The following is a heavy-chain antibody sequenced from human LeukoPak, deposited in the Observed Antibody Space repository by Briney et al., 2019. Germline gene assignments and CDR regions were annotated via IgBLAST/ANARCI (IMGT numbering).Heavy chain of an antibody. CDR2: ISYDGSNK. CDR3: ARDHGAVAGIFDY. CDR1: GFTFSSYA. J-gene: IGHJ4*02. V-gene: IGHV3-30-3*01. D-gene: IGHD6-19*01. Sequence: PGRSLRHSCAASGFTFSSYAMHWVRQAPGKGLEWVAVISYDGSNKYYADSVKGRFTISRDNSKNTLYLQMNSLRAEDTAVYYCARDHGAVAGIFDYWGQGTLVTVSS.